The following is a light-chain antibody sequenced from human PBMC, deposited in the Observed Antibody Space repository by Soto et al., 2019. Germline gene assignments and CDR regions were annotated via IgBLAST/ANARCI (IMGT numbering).Light chain of an antibody. Sequence: QLSQSPSSLYATVRDRVHINCRVREGIGRYLAWDQQKPGKAPTPLIYAASTLQSGVPSRFSVSGSGTDFTLTFSIFLPEDFATYYCQQLYIYPITFVLGTRPEIK. V-gene: IGKV1-9*01. CDR2: AAS. CDR3: QQLYIYPIT. J-gene: IGKJ5*01. CDR1: EGIGRY.